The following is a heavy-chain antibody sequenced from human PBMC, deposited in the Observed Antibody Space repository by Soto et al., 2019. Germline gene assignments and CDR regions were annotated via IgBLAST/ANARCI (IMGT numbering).Heavy chain of an antibody. CDR2: IYYSGST. D-gene: IGHD6-13*01. CDR1: GGSISSYC. J-gene: IGHJ4*02. CDR3: ARDAPGSSWQDY. V-gene: IGHV4-59*01. Sequence: SETLSLTCTVSGGSISSYCWSWIRQPPGKGLEWIGYIYYSGSTNYNPSLKSRLTISVDTSKNQFSLKLNSVTAADTAVYYCARDAPGSSWQDYWGQGTLVTVSS.